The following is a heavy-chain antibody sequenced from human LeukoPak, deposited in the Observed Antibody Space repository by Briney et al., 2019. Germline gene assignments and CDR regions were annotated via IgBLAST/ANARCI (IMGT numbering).Heavy chain of an antibody. V-gene: IGHV4-34*01. CDR1: GGSFGGYY. CDR3: ARVGWIGNDY. CDR2: INHSGST. Sequence: SETLSLTCAVYGGSFGGYYWSWIRQPPGKGLEWIGEINHSGSTNYNPSLKSRVTISVDTSKNQFSLKLSSVTAADTAVYYCARVGWIGNDYWGQGTLVTVSS. D-gene: IGHD5-12*01. J-gene: IGHJ4*02.